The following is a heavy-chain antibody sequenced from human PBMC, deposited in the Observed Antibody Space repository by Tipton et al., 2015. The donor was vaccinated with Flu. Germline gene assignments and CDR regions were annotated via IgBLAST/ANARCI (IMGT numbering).Heavy chain of an antibody. CDR3: ARVGSRLNSYGMDV. CDR2: INGNGDRT. D-gene: IGHD2-15*01. V-gene: IGHV3-23*01. CDR1: GFTFSSVF. Sequence: AVSGFTFSSVFMNWVRLAPGKGLEWVSRINGNGDRTYYADSVNGRFTISRDNSKNTLYLQMNSLRVEDTAVYYCARVGSRLNSYGMDVWGQGTTVTVSS. J-gene: IGHJ6*02.